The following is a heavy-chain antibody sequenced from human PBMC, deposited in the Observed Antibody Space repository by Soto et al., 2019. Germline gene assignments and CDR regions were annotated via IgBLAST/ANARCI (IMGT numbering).Heavy chain of an antibody. D-gene: IGHD2-2*01. J-gene: IGHJ6*02. V-gene: IGHV1-18*04. CDR1: GYTFTSYG. CDR2: ISAYNGNT. Sequence: ASVKVSCKASGYTFTSYGIIWVRQAPGQGLEWMGRISAYNGNTNCAQKLQGRVTITTDTSTSTAYMELRSLRSDDTAVYYCARLLNEYCSSTSCYGYGMDVWGQGTTVTVSS. CDR3: ARLLNEYCSSTSCYGYGMDV.